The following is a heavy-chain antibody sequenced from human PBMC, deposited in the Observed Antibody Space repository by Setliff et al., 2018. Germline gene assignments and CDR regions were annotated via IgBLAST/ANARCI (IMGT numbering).Heavy chain of an antibody. CDR3: ALSSSWFKDFQH. CDR1: GESFSGHY. CDR2: INHSGST. Sequence: SETLSLTCAVYGESFSGHYWSWIRQPPGKGLEWIGEINHSGSTNYNPSLKTRVTISVDTSKNQFSLKVSSVTAADTAIYYCALSSSWFKDFQHWGQGTLVTVSS. V-gene: IGHV4-34*01. J-gene: IGHJ1*01. D-gene: IGHD6-13*01.